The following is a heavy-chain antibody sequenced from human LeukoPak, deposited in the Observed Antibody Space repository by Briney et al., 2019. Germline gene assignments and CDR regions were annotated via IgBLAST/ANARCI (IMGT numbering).Heavy chain of an antibody. Sequence: SETLSLTCTVSGGSISSYYWSWIRQSPGKGLEWIGYIYYRGSTNYHTSLKSRVTISVDTPKNQFSLNLSSVTAADTAVYYCAREVYSSGWYTDYWGQGTLVTVSS. D-gene: IGHD6-19*01. V-gene: IGHV4-59*01. CDR1: GGSISSYY. CDR3: AREVYSSGWYTDY. J-gene: IGHJ4*02. CDR2: IYYRGST.